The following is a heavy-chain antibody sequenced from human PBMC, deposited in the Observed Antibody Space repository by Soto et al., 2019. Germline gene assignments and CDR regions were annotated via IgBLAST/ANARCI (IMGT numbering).Heavy chain of an antibody. J-gene: IGHJ5*01. Sequence: TLSRTCSVSGDAISNLDYFWAWIRQRPGQALEYIGYIYKSATTYYKPSFESRVAISVDTSNSQFSLYVTSVTAADTAVYFCACWRDCLSGRFFPNWFDSWGQGALVTVSS. D-gene: IGHD5-12*01. CDR3: ACWRDCLSGRFFPNWFDS. CDR1: GDAISNLDYF. V-gene: IGHV4-30-4*01. CDR2: IYKSATT.